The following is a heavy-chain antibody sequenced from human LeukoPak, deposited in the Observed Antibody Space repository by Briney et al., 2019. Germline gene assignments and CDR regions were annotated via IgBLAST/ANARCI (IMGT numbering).Heavy chain of an antibody. D-gene: IGHD5-18*01. J-gene: IGHJ6*03. Sequence: GASVKVSCKASGYTFTSYGVSWVRQAPGQGLEWMGWISAYNGNTNYAQKLQGRVTMTTDTSTSTAYMELRSLRSDDTAVYYCARGTEDTAMVTNYYYYMGVWGKGTTVTVSS. V-gene: IGHV1-18*01. CDR2: ISAYNGNT. CDR1: GYTFTSYG. CDR3: ARGTEDTAMVTNYYYYMGV.